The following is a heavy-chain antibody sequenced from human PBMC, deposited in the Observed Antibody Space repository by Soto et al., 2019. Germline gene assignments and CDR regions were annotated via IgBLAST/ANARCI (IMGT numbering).Heavy chain of an antibody. J-gene: IGHJ4*02. V-gene: IGHV1-2*02. CDR3: ARERFRIAAATVTAGGY. D-gene: IGHD6-13*01. CDR1: GYTFTDYY. Sequence: AEVKVSCKXCGYTFTDYYMNWVRQAPGPGLEWLGWINPNSGGTNYAQKFQGRVTMTRDTSISTAYMELSRLRSADTAVYYCARERFRIAAATVTAGGYWGQGTLVTVSS. CDR2: INPNSGGT.